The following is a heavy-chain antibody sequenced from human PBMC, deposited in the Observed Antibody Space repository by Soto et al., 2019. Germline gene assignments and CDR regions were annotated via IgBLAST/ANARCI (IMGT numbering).Heavy chain of an antibody. J-gene: IGHJ4*02. CDR1: GFTFDDYG. V-gene: IGHV3-20*04. D-gene: IGHD1-26*01. CDR2: ISWNGGST. Sequence: VQLVESGGSAVRPGGSLRLSCAASGFTFDDYGMSWVRQAAGKGLEWVSAISWNGGSTSYADSVKGRFTISRDNAKNSLYLQMKSLSAEDTALYYCARDRGSWFDYWGQGTLVSVSS. CDR3: ARDRGSWFDY.